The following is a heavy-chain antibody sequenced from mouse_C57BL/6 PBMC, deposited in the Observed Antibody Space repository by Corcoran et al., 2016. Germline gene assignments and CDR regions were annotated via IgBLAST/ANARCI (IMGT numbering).Heavy chain of an antibody. Sequence: DVQLQESGPGLVKPSQSLSLTCSVTGYSITSGYYWNWIRQFPGNKLEWMGYISYDGSNNYNPSLKNRISITRDTSNNQFFLKLNSVTTEDTATYYCARDLDFDYWGQGTTLTVSS. CDR1: GYSITSGYY. J-gene: IGHJ2*01. V-gene: IGHV3-6*01. CDR2: ISYDGSN. CDR3: ARDLDFDY.